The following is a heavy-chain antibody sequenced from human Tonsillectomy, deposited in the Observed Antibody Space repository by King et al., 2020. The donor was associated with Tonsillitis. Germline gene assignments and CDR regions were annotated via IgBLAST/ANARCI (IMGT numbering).Heavy chain of an antibody. V-gene: IGHV4-59*08. CDR1: GGSIRSHY. J-gene: IGHJ4*02. D-gene: IGHD6-6*01. CDR3: ARLLPEYSRSAGCFDY. CDR2: IYSSGST. Sequence: QLQESGPGLAKPSETLSLTCTVSGGSIRSHYWSWIRQPPGKGLEWIGDIYSSGSTHYNPPLKSRVTISVDTSKNQFSLKLSSVTAADTAVYYCARLLPEYSRSAGCFDYWGQGTLVTVSS.